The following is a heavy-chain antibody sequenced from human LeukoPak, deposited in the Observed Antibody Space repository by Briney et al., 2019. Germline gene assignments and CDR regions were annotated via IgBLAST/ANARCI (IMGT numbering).Heavy chain of an antibody. CDR2: ISFSGGST. CDR1: GITFNSYA. V-gene: IGHV3-23*01. CDR3: AKDSPGDYGY. Sequence: GGSLRLSCAASGITFNSYAMSWVRQAPGKGLEWVSTISFSGGSTYYADSVKGRFSISRDNSNNTLYLQTSSLRAEDTAVYYCAKDSPGDYGYWGQGTLVTVSS. J-gene: IGHJ4*02. D-gene: IGHD4-17*01.